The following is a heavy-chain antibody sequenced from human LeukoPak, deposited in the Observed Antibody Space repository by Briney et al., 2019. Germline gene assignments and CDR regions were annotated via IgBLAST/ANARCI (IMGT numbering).Heavy chain of an antibody. V-gene: IGHV4-38-2*01. CDR1: GYSISSGYY. Sequence: SETLSLTCAVSGYSISSGYYWGWIRQPPGKGLEWIGSIHHSGSTYYNPSLKSRVTISVDTSKNQFSLKLSSVTAADTAVYYCARHPLARGCSYGYSPNWFDPWGQGTLVTVSS. J-gene: IGHJ5*02. D-gene: IGHD5-18*01. CDR2: IHHSGST. CDR3: ARHPLARGCSYGYSPNWFDP.